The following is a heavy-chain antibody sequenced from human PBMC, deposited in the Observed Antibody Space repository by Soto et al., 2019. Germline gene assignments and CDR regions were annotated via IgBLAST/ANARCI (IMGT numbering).Heavy chain of an antibody. CDR1: GGSISSSSYY. J-gene: IGHJ6*02. V-gene: IGHV4-39*01. CDR3: ARRAAMPEVYYYYYGMDV. D-gene: IGHD2-2*01. CDR2: IYYSGST. Sequence: PSETLSLTCTVSGGSISSSSYYWGWIRQPPGKGLEWIGSIYYSGSTYYNPSLKSRVTISVDTSKNQFSLKLSSVTAADTAVYYFARRAAMPEVYYYYYGMDVWGQGTTVTVSS.